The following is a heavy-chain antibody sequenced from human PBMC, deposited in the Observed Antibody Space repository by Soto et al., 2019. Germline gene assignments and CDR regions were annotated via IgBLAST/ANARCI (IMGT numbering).Heavy chain of an antibody. V-gene: IGHV3-23*01. Sequence: EVQLLVSGGGLVQPGGSLRLSCAASRFTLRNYVVNWVRQAPGKGLEWVSTTGGSGDTYYPDSVKGRFTISRDNSKNTVYLEMITLRAEDTAVYYCATSGHCGGLRCSSFDMWGQGTVVTVSS. J-gene: IGHJ3*02. D-gene: IGHD2-21*01. CDR1: RFTLRNYV. CDR3: ATSGHCGGLRCSSFDM. CDR2: TGGSGDT.